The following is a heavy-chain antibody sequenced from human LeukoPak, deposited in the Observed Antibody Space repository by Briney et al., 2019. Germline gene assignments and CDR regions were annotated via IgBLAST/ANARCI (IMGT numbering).Heavy chain of an antibody. J-gene: IGHJ5*02. D-gene: IGHD6-13*01. V-gene: IGHV5-51*01. CDR1: GYTFATYW. Sequence: GESLRISCKASGYTFATYWIAWVRQMPGKGLEWMGIIYPGDSDTRYSPSFQGHVTISADRSISTAYLQWSSLGASDTAMYYCARTGAAGMYNWLDPWGQGTLVTVSS. CDR3: ARTGAAGMYNWLDP. CDR2: IYPGDSDT.